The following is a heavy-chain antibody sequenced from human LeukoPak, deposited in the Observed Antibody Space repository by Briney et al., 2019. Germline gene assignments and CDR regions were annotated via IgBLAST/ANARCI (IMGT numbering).Heavy chain of an antibody. J-gene: IGHJ4*02. D-gene: IGHD6-13*01. CDR1: GYTFTTYG. CDR3: ARDERTAAAGTEGYFDY. CDR2: ISPHTFNT. V-gene: IGHV1-18*01. Sequence: ASVKVSCKASGYTFTTYGISWVRQAPGQGLEWVGWISPHTFNTNPAQKFQDRVTTTTDTSTSTAYMELSSLRFDDTAVYYCARDERTAAAGTEGYFDYWGQGTLVTVSS.